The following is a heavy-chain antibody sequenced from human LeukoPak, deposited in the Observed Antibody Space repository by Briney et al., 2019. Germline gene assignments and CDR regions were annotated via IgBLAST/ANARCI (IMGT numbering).Heavy chain of an antibody. CDR2: IYATGST. D-gene: IGHD3-22*01. V-gene: IGHV4-4*07. CDR3: ARDKAVDSDSSGYYYNRGLDQ. CDR1: GGSMNNYY. Sequence: SETLSLTCSVSGGSMNNYYWNWIRQSADKGLEWIGRIYATGSTDHNPSLKSRVTLSLDTSQNHFSLILTSVTAADTAVYFCARDKAVDSDSSGYYYNRGLDQWGQGILVTVSS. J-gene: IGHJ4*02.